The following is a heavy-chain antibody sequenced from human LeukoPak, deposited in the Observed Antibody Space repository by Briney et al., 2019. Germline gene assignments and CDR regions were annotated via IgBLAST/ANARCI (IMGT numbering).Heavy chain of an antibody. V-gene: IGHV4-61*02. CDR3: ARDLNYDYVWGSYRYTPYPDY. Sequence: SETLSLTCTVSGGSISSGSYYWSWIRQPAGKGLEWIGRISTSGTTNYDPSLKSRVTISVDTSKNHFSLKLSSVTAADTAVYYCARDLNYDYVWGSYRYTPYPDYWGQGTLVTVSS. D-gene: IGHD3-16*02. J-gene: IGHJ4*02. CDR1: GGSISSGSYY. CDR2: ISTSGTT.